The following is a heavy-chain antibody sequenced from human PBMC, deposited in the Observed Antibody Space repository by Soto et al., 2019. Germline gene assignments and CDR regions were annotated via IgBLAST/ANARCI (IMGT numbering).Heavy chain of an antibody. CDR3: ARSIQEITMVRGVIPTFDY. D-gene: IGHD3-10*01. CDR1: GYTFTGYY. J-gene: IGHJ4*02. V-gene: IGHV1-2*04. CDR2: IDPNSGGT. Sequence: GASVKVSCKASGYTFTGYYMHWVRQAPGQGLEWMGWIDPNSGGTNYAQKFQGWVTMTRDTSISTAYMELSRLRSDDTAVYYCARSIQEITMVRGVIPTFDYWGQGTLVTVSS.